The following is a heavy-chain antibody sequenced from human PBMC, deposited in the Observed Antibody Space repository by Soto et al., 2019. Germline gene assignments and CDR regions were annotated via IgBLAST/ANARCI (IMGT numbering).Heavy chain of an antibody. D-gene: IGHD4-4*01. Sequence: QVHLQESGPGLVKPSETLSLTCTVSGDSISNYYWSWIRQPPGKGLEWIGYIDYSGYTNYNPSLESRVTISRDTSKNQFSLELRSVTAADTAVYYCARDRQGDSNLDFYYYGMDIWGRGTTVTVSS. CDR2: IDYSGYT. J-gene: IGHJ6*02. CDR1: GDSISNYY. V-gene: IGHV4-59*01. CDR3: ARDRQGDSNLDFYYYGMDI.